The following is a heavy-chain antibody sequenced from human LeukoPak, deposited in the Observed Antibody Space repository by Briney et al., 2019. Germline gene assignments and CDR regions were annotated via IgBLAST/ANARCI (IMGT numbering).Heavy chain of an antibody. Sequence: GGSLRLSCAASGFTFSSYSMNWVRQAPGKGLEWVSSISSSSSYIYYADSVKGRFTISRDNAKNSLYLQMSSLRAEDTAVYYCARDLATGYYYYGMDVWGQGTTVTVSS. D-gene: IGHD2-15*01. CDR2: ISSSSSYI. V-gene: IGHV3-21*01. CDR1: GFTFSSYS. CDR3: ARDLATGYYYYGMDV. J-gene: IGHJ6*02.